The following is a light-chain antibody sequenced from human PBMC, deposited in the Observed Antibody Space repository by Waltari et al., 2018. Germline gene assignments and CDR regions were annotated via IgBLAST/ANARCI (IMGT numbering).Light chain of an antibody. CDR1: QDISKY. Sequence: DIQMTQSPSSLSAYVGDRVTITCQARQDISKYLNWYQQKPGKAPKVLIYDSSNLETGVSSRFSGSGSGTHFTFTISSLQPEDIATYYCQQYDNLPPYTFGQGTKLEIK. CDR3: QQYDNLPPYT. V-gene: IGKV1-33*01. CDR2: DSS. J-gene: IGKJ2*01.